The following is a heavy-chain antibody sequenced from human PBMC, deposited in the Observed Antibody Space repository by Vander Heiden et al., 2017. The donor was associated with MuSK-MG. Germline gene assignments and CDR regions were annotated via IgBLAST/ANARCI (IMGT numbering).Heavy chain of an antibody. Sequence: EVQLLESGGCLVQPGGSLRLSFSTAGFHFTNYAMSWVRQAPGKGLEWFSTISDGGRGTDFADSVKGRFTISRDNSKNTVYLQLNSLRAEDAALYYCAKVMRGYRYGCYSNWGQGTLVTVSS. CDR1: GFHFTNYA. D-gene: IGHD5-18*01. CDR2: ISDGGRGT. J-gene: IGHJ4*02. CDR3: AKVMRGYRYGCYSN. V-gene: IGHV3-23*01.